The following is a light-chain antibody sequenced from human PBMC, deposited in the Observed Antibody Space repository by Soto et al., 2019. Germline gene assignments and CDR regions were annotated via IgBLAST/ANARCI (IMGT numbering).Light chain of an antibody. CDR3: SSYTSSSTPYV. Sequence: QSVLTQPASVSGAPGPSITISRPGTNSDVGGYNYVSWYQQHPGKAPKLMIYDVSNRPSGVSNRFSGSKSGNTASLTISGLQAEDEADYYCSSYTSSSTPYVFGTGTKVTVL. CDR2: DVS. CDR1: NSDVGGYNY. J-gene: IGLJ1*01. V-gene: IGLV2-14*01.